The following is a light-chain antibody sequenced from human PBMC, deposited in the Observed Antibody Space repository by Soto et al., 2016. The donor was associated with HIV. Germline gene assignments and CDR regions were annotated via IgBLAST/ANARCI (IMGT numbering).Light chain of an antibody. Sequence: DIQMTQSPSSLSASVGDRATITCRSSQTINSYLNWYQQKPGKAPELLIYGASSLQGGVPSRFSGSGSGTDFVLTISSLQPEDFASYYCQQSYRTPFTFGQGTNLEI. CDR3: QQSYRTPFT. CDR2: GAS. V-gene: IGKV1-39*01. J-gene: IGKJ2*01. CDR1: QTINSY.